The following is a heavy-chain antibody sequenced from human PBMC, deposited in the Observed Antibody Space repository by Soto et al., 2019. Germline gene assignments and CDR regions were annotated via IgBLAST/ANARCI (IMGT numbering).Heavy chain of an antibody. CDR2: IGSAGDT. Sequence: GGSLRLSCAASGFTFSRYDMHWVRQVIGKGLEWVSTIGSAGDTYYAGSVKGRFTISRENAKNSLYLQMNYLRAGDTAVYYCKRGDVGNYQYGMDVWGQGTTVTVSS. CDR3: KRGDVGNYQYGMDV. J-gene: IGHJ6*02. V-gene: IGHV3-13*01. CDR1: GFTFSRYD.